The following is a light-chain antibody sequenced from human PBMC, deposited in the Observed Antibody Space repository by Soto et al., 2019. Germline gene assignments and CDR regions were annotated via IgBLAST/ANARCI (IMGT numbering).Light chain of an antibody. CDR3: QQYNKWPET. CDR2: GPS. Sequence: EIVMTQSPATLSVSPGERATLSCRASQSISRNLAWYQQKPGQAPRLLMYGPSIRVSGFPARFSGTGSGTEFTLSISSLQSEDFAVYYCQQYNKWPETFGQGTKLEMK. CDR1: QSISRN. V-gene: IGKV3-15*01. J-gene: IGKJ2*01.